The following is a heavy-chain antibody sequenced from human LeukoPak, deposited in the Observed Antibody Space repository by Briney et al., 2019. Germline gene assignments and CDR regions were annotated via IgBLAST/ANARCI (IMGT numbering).Heavy chain of an antibody. J-gene: IGHJ3*02. Sequence: PSETLSLTCTVSGGSISSYYWSWIQQPPGKGLEWIGYIYYSGSTNYNPSLKSRVTISVDTSKNQFSLKLSSVTAADTAVYYCARRVVVVISPYRDAFDIWGQGTMVTVSS. D-gene: IGHD3-22*01. CDR2: IYYSGST. CDR3: ARRVVVVISPYRDAFDI. V-gene: IGHV4-59*08. CDR1: GGSISSYY.